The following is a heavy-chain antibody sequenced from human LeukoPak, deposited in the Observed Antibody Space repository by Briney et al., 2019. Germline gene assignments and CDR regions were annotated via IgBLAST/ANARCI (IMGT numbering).Heavy chain of an antibody. CDR3: ARGNYYGLDV. V-gene: IGHV3-74*01. Sequence: GGSLRLSRAASAFTFSSYPMHWVRQAPGQGLVWVSRVDLYGGGTGYADSVKGRFTISRDNAKNTVYLQINSLRAEDTAVYYYARGNYYGLDVWGQGATVTVSS. J-gene: IGHJ6*02. CDR1: AFTFSSYP. CDR2: VDLYGGGT.